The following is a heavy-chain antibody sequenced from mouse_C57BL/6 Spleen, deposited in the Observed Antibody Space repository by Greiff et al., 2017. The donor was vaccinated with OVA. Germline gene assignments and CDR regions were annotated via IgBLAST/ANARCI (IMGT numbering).Heavy chain of an antibody. Sequence: QVQLQQPGTELVKPGASVKLSCKASGYTFTSYWMHWVKQRPGQGLEWIGNINPSNGGTNYNEKFKSKATLTVDKSSSTAYMQLSSLTSEDSAVCYCARLVRYYYAMDYWGQGTSVTVSS. D-gene: IGHD1-1*01. CDR1: GYTFTSYW. CDR2: INPSNGGT. CDR3: ARLVRYYYAMDY. V-gene: IGHV1-53*01. J-gene: IGHJ4*01.